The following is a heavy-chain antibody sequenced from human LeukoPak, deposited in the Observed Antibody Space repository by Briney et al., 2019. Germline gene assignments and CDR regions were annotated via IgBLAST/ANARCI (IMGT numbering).Heavy chain of an antibody. J-gene: IGHJ2*01. CDR1: GYTFSSYG. CDR3: ARGLGVVTAQSEQPKPRYFDL. V-gene: IGHV1-69*13. Sequence: ASVKVSCKASGYTFSSYGISWVRQAPGQGLEWMGGIIPIFGTANYAQKFQGRVTITADESTSTAYMELRSLRSDDTAVYYCARGLGVVTAQSEQPKPRYFDLWGRGTQVTVSS. CDR2: IIPIFGTA. D-gene: IGHD2-21*02.